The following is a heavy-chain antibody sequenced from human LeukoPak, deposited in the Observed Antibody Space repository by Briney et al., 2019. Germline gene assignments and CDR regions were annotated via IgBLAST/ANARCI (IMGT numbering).Heavy chain of an antibody. Sequence: SETLSLTCTVSGGSISSGDYYWSWLRQPPGKGLEWIGYIYYSGSTYYNPSLKSRVTISVDTSKNQFSLKLSSVTAADTAVYYCARTDYYDSSGYTTDYWGQGTLVTVSS. CDR2: IYYSGST. D-gene: IGHD3-22*01. V-gene: IGHV4-30-4*01. CDR3: ARTDYYDSSGYTTDY. J-gene: IGHJ4*02. CDR1: GGSISSGDYY.